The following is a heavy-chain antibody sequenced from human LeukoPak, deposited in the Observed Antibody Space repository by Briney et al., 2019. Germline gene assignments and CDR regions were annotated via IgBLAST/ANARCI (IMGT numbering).Heavy chain of an antibody. CDR1: GFTFSSYA. CDR3: AKDLWATVRGDAFDI. CDR2: ISGSGGST. J-gene: IGHJ3*02. Sequence: PGGSLRLSCAASGFTFSSYAMSWVRQAPGKGLEWVSAISGSGGSTYYADSVKGRFTISRDNSKNTLYLQMNSLRAEDTAVYYCAKDLWATVRGDAFDIWGQGQWSPSLQ. D-gene: IGHD4-11*01. V-gene: IGHV3-23*01.